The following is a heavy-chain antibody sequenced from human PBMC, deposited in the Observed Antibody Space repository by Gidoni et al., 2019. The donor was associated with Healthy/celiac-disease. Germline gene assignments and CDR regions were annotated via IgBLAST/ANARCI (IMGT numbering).Heavy chain of an antibody. J-gene: IGHJ6*02. D-gene: IGHD2-15*01. CDR3: DREGCSGGTCYYGMEV. Sequence: GSTYYNPSLKSRVAMSVDTSKNQFSLKLTSVTAADTAVYYCDREGCSGGTCYYGMEVWGQGTTVTVSS. CDR2: GST. V-gene: IGHV4-30-4*07.